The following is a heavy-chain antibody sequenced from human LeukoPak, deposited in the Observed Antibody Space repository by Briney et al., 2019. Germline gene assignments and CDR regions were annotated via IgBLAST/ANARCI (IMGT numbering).Heavy chain of an antibody. CDR1: GYTFTSYD. CDR3: ARGRGTSGSNRDFYYYYYMDV. D-gene: IGHD2-15*01. CDR2: MNPNSGNT. V-gene: IGHV1-8*01. J-gene: IGHJ6*03. Sequence: VASVKVSCKASGYTFTSYDINWVRQATGQGLEWMGWMNPNSGNTGYAQKFQGRVTMTRNTSISTAYMELSSLRSEDTAVYYCARGRGTSGSNRDFYYYYYMDVWGKGTTVTVSS.